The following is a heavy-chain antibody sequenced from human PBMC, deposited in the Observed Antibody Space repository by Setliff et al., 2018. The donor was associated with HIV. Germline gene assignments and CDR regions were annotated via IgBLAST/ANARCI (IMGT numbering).Heavy chain of an antibody. Sequence: PSETLSLTCSVSGGSISSGSYYWSWIRQPAGKGLEWIGHIYTSGSTNYNPSLKSRVTMSVDTSKNQFSLKLSSVTAADTAVYYCARAISAAGIAPFDFWGQGTLVTVSS. CDR3: ARAISAAGIAPFDF. CDR1: GGSISSGSYY. CDR2: IYTSGST. J-gene: IGHJ4*02. D-gene: IGHD6-13*01. V-gene: IGHV4-61*09.